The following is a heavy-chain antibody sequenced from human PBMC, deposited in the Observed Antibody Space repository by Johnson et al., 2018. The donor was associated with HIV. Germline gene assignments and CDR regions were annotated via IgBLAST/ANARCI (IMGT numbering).Heavy chain of an antibody. D-gene: IGHD3-22*01. CDR2: ISGSGGST. CDR1: GFTFSSYA. CDR3: ATPPNHYYDSSGYAFDI. Sequence: VQLVESGGGLVQPGGSLRLSCAASGFTFSSYAMSWVRQAPGKGLEWVSAISGSGGSTYYADSVKGRFTISRDNSKNTLYLQMNSLRAEDTAVYYCATPPNHYYDSSGYAFDIWGQGTMVTVSS. V-gene: IGHV3-23*04. J-gene: IGHJ3*02.